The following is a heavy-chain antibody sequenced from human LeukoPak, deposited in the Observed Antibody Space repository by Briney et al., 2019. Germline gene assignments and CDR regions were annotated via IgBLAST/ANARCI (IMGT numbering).Heavy chain of an antibody. CDR2: IIPIFGTA. D-gene: IGHD2-2*01. Sequence: SVKVSCKASGGTFSSYAISWVRQAPGQGLKWMGGIIPIFGTANYAQKFQGRVTIPADESTSTAYMELSSLKSEDMAVYYCAREGGVVVPAATTVAGFDIWGQGTMVTVSS. V-gene: IGHV1-69*01. CDR1: GGTFSSYA. J-gene: IGHJ3*02. CDR3: AREGGVVVPAATTVAGFDI.